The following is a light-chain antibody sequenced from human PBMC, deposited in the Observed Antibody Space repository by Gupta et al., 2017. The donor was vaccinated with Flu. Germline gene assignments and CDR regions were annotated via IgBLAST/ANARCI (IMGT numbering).Light chain of an antibody. V-gene: IGKV2-28*01. CDR3: MQALQTPA. Sequence: ISCRSSQSLLHSNGYNYLDWYLQKPGQSPQLLIYLGSNRASGVPDRFSGSGSGTDFTLKISRVEAEDVGVYYCMQALQTPAFGGGTKVEIK. J-gene: IGKJ4*01. CDR2: LGS. CDR1: QSLLHSNGYNY.